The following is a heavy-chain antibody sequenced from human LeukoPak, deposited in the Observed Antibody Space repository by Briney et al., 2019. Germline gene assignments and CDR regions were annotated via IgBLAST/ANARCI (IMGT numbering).Heavy chain of an antibody. Sequence: GGSLRLSCAASGFTFSSYGMSWVRQAPGKGLEWVSSISSSSSYIYYADSVKGRFTISRDNAKNSLYLQMNSLRAEDTAVYYCARVRIAVATDYWGQGTLVTVSS. CDR2: ISSSSSYI. D-gene: IGHD6-19*01. J-gene: IGHJ4*02. CDR1: GFTFSSYG. V-gene: IGHV3-21*01. CDR3: ARVRIAVATDY.